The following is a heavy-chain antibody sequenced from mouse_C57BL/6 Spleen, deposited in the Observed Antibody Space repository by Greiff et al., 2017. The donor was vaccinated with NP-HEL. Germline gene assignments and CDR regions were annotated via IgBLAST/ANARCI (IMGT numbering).Heavy chain of an antibody. D-gene: IGHD2-5*01. CDR2: ISNGGGST. V-gene: IGHV5-12*01. Sequence: EVQLVESGGGLVQPGGSLKLSCAASGFTFSDYYMYWVRQTPEKRLEWVAYISNGGGSTYYPDTVKGRFTISRDNAKNTLYLQMSRLKSEDTAMYYCARRGYYSNYFDYWGQGTTLTVSS. J-gene: IGHJ2*01. CDR3: ARRGYYSNYFDY. CDR1: GFTFSDYY.